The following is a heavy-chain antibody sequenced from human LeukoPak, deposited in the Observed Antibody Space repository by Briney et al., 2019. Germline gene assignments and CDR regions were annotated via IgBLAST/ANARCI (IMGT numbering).Heavy chain of an antibody. CDR2: INPNSGGT. V-gene: IGHV1-2*06. J-gene: IGHJ5*02. CDR1: GYTFTGYY. CDR3: ASSPLLWFGEFTNWFDP. Sequence: GASVKVSCKASGYTFTGYYMHLVRQAPGQGLEWMGRINPNSGGTNYAQKFQGRVTMTRDTSISTAYMELSRLRSDDTAVYYCASSPLLWFGEFTNWFDPWGQGTLVTVSS. D-gene: IGHD3-10*01.